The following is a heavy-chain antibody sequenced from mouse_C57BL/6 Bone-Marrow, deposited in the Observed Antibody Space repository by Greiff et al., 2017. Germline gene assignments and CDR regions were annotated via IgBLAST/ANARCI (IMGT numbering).Heavy chain of an antibody. CDR1: GFTFSDFY. J-gene: IGHJ4*01. Sequence: EVMLMESGGGLVQSGRSLRLSCATSGFTFSDFYMEWVRQAPGKGLEWIAASRNKANDYTTEYSASVKGRFIVSRDTSQSILYLQMNALGAEDTASYYCARDAAYYYGSRDYYAMDYWGQGTSVTGSS. CDR2: SRNKANDYTT. D-gene: IGHD1-1*01. CDR3: ARDAAYYYGSRDYYAMDY. V-gene: IGHV7-1*01.